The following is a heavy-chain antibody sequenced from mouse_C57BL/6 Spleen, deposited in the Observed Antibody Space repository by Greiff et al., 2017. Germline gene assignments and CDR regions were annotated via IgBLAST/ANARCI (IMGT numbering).Heavy chain of an antibody. V-gene: IGHV5-17*01. CDR1: GFTFSDYG. Sequence: EVKLQESGGGLVKPGGSLKLSCAASGFTFSDYGMHWVRQAPEKGLEWVAYISSGSSTTYYADTVKGRFTISRDNAKNTLFLQMTSLRSEDTAMYYCARGDRWSPYGMDYWGQGTSVTASS. CDR3: ARGDRWSPYGMDY. J-gene: IGHJ4*01. D-gene: IGHD2-3*01. CDR2: ISSGSSTT.